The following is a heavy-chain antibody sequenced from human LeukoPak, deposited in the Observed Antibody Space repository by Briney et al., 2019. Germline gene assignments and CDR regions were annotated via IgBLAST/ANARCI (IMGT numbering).Heavy chain of an antibody. CDR1: GFTFSSYA. CDR3: AKGSYYVSSGSFYFDY. V-gene: IGHV3-23*01. CDR2: ISGSGDNT. Sequence: GGSLRLSCAASGFTFSSYAMSWVRQAPGKGLEWVSGISGSGDNTYYADSVKGRFTISRDNSKNTLYVQVNSLGTEDTAAYYCAKGSYYVSSGSFYFDYWGQGTLVTVSS. D-gene: IGHD3-22*01. J-gene: IGHJ4*02.